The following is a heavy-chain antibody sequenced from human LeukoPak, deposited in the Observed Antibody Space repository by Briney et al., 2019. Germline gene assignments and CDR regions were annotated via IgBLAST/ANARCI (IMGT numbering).Heavy chain of an antibody. CDR1: GGSISSSSYY. Sequence: SETLSLTCTVSGGSISSSSYYWGWIRQPPGKGLEWIGSIYYSGSTYYNPSLKSRVTISVDTSKNQFSLKLSSVTAADTAVYYCAREERWYSGSYLNYWGQGTLVTVSS. J-gene: IGHJ4*02. D-gene: IGHD1-26*01. V-gene: IGHV4-39*07. CDR3: AREERWYSGSYLNY. CDR2: IYYSGST.